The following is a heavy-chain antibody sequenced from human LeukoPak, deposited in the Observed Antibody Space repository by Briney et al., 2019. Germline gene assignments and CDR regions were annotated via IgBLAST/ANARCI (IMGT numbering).Heavy chain of an antibody. J-gene: IGHJ5*02. CDR3: AKDPSLKGLYNWFDP. CDR2: ISYDGSNK. CDR1: GFTFSSYA. Sequence: GRSLRLSCAASGFTFSSYAMHWVRQAPGKGLEWVAVISYDGSNKYYADSVKGRFTISRDNSKDTLYLQMNSLRAEDTAVYYCAKDPSLKGLYNWFDPWGQGTLVTVSS. V-gene: IGHV3-30-3*01.